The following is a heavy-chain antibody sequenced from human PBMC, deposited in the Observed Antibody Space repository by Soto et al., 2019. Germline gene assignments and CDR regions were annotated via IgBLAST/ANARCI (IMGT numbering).Heavy chain of an antibody. D-gene: IGHD3-16*01. CDR2: TSYDGSDK. CDR1: GFTFRSYV. V-gene: IGHV3-30*19. CDR3: ERWGTTGGVDF. J-gene: IGHJ1*01. Sequence: QVQLVESGGGVVQPGTSLRVSCVGSGFTFRSYVIHWVRQAPGTGLEWVALTSYDGSDKYYGDSVRGRFTISRENSRNTVDLQMDSLRLEDTALYYWERWGTTGGVDFWGQGTLVSVSS.